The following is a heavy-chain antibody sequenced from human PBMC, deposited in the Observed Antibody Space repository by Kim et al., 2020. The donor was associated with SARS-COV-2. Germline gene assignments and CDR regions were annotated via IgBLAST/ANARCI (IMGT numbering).Heavy chain of an antibody. CDR1: GFSFSSYA. J-gene: IGHJ4*02. D-gene: IGHD2-2*01. CDR3: ANLPVVGYCSSTSCYVPN. V-gene: IGHV3-23*01. Sequence: GGSLRLSCAASGFSFSSYAMSWVRQAPGKGLEWVSAISGSGGSTYYADSVKGRFTISRDNSKNTLYLQMNSLRAEDTAVYYCANLPVVGYCSSTSCYVPNWGQGTLVPVSS. CDR2: ISGSGGST.